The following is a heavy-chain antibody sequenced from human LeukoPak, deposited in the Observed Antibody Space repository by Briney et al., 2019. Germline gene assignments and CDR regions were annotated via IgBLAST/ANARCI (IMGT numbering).Heavy chain of an antibody. CDR2: INYIGSS. CDR3: ARLTKGRYFDYIFDY. Sequence: SETLSLTCSVSGGSVSNTLHYWGWLRQPPGKGLEWIGNINYIGSSSYNPSLRSRVTVSVDTSKNQFSLKMRSVTAADTAVYYCARLTKGRYFDYIFDYWGQGSLVTVSS. CDR1: GGSVSNTLHY. V-gene: IGHV4-39*01. D-gene: IGHD3-9*01. J-gene: IGHJ4*02.